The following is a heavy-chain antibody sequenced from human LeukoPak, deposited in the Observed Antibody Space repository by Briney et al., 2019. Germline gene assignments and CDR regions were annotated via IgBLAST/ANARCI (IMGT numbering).Heavy chain of an antibody. CDR2: MSPNSGDT. Sequence: ASVKVSCKASGYTFTSYDFNWVRQATGQRPEWMGWMSPNSGDTGYAQKFQDRATMTRNTSISTAYMELSSLRSDGTAVYYCARGPPNWGYDYWGPGTLVTVSS. J-gene: IGHJ4*02. CDR1: GYTFTSYD. V-gene: IGHV1-8*01. CDR3: ARGPPNWGYDY. D-gene: IGHD7-27*01.